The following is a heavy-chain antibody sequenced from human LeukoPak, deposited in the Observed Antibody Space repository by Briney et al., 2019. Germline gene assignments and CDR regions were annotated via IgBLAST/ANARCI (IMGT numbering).Heavy chain of an antibody. J-gene: IGHJ4*02. Sequence: SETLSLTCTVSGGSTNTDYWSWVRQPAGKGLEWLGRIYSSGSTNYNPSLKSRVTISVDTSKNQFSLKLSSVTAADTAVYYCARRRLLWFGESTTQYYYDSSGYQNWGQGTLVTVSS. CDR2: IYSSGST. CDR3: ARRRLLWFGESTTQYYYDSSGYQN. CDR1: GGSTNTDY. V-gene: IGHV4-4*07. D-gene: IGHD3-22*01.